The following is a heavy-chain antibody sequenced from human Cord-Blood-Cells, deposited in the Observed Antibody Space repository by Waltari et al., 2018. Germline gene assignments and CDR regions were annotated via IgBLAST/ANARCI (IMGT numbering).Heavy chain of an antibody. D-gene: IGHD6-19*01. CDR1: GYTFTGYY. CDR3: ASRPVAGIDY. CDR2: VNPNSCGT. Sequence: QVQLVQSGAEVKKPGASVKVSCKASGYTFTGYYMHWVRQAPGQGLEWMGWVNPNSCGTNYAEKFHVRVTMTRDTSISTAYMELSRLRSDDTAVYYCASRPVAGIDYWGQGTLVTVSS. J-gene: IGHJ4*02. V-gene: IGHV1-2*02.